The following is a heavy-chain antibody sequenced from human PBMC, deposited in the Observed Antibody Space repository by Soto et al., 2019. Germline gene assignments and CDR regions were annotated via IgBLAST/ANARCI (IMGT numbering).Heavy chain of an antibody. CDR1: GGSVSSGSYY. D-gene: IGHD3-9*01. V-gene: IGHV4-61*01. J-gene: IGHJ6*02. CDR2: IYYSGST. CDR3: ARSREDYDILTGYYHIYGMDV. Sequence: SETLSLTCTVSGGSVSSGSYYWSWIRQPPGKGLEWIGYIYYSGSTNYNPSLKSRVTISVDTSKNQFSLKLSSVTAADTAVYYCARSREDYDILTGYYHIYGMDVWGQGTTVTVSS.